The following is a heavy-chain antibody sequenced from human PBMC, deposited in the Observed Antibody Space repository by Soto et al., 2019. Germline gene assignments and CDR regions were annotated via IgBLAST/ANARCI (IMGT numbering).Heavy chain of an antibody. V-gene: IGHV1-18*01. J-gene: IGHJ6*02. CDR2: ISAYNGNT. CDR3: AKDRVVPAVEETYGMDV. Sequence: QVQLVQSGAEVKKPGASVKVSCKASGYTFTSYGISWVRQAPGQGLEWMGWISAYNGNTNYAQKLQGRVTMTTDTATSTAYMGLRSLRAYDTAVSYSAKDRVVPAVEETYGMDVWGQGSTVTVSS. CDR1: GYTFTSYG. D-gene: IGHD2-2*01.